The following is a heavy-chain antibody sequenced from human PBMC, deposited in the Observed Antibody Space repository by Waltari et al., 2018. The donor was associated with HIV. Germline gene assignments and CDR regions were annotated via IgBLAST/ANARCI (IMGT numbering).Heavy chain of an antibody. J-gene: IGHJ4*02. D-gene: IGHD3-3*01. V-gene: IGHV1-8*01. CDR3: VTSRPGAVFGDF. CDR2: MGINSGSA. CDR1: GYNFASFD. Sequence: QAQLVQSGAEVRKPGASVKVSCKASGYNFASFDINWVRRATGQGLEWMGWMGINSGSACYGRRFKGRLTLTRDTSIDMAYMELNSLTLQDTAVYYCVTSRPGAVFGDFWGQGTPVTVSS.